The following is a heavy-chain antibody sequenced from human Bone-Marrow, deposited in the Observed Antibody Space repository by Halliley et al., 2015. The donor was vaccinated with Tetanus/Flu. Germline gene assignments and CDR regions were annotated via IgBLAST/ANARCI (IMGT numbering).Heavy chain of an antibody. CDR3: AKVACSGSYHALL. Sequence: WLSTLRGSCGGTYYAGSVRGRFTISRDNSKNPLYLQMNSLRAEDTAVYYCAKVACSGSYHALLWGQGTLVTVSS. J-gene: IGHJ4*02. D-gene: IGHD1-26*01. CDR2: LRGSCGGT. V-gene: IGHV3-23*01.